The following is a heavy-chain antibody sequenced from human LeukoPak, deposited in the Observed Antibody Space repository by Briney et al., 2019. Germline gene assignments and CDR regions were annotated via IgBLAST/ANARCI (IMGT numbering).Heavy chain of an antibody. V-gene: IGHV4-59*01. CDR1: GGSISSYY. Sequence: PSETLSLTCTVSGGSISSYYWSWIRQPPGMGLEWLGYIYYSGSTNDNPCLKSRVTISVDTSKNQFSLKLISVTAADTAVYYCARVRRGYSSGWIDYWGQGTLVTVSS. CDR2: IYYSGST. D-gene: IGHD6-19*01. J-gene: IGHJ4*02. CDR3: ARVRRGYSSGWIDY.